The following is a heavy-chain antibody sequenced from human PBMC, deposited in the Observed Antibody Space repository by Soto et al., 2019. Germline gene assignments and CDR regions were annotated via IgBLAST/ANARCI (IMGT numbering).Heavy chain of an antibody. J-gene: IGHJ6*02. CDR1: GFTFSSYA. Sequence: GGSLRLSCAASGFTFSSYAMSWVRQAPGKGLEWVSAISGSGGSTYYADSVKGRFTISRDNSKNTLYLQMNSLRAEDTAVYYCAKDWYIVVVPAHPPPSGGMDVWGQGTTVTVSS. CDR3: AKDWYIVVVPAHPPPSGGMDV. CDR2: ISGSGGST. D-gene: IGHD2-2*01. V-gene: IGHV3-23*01.